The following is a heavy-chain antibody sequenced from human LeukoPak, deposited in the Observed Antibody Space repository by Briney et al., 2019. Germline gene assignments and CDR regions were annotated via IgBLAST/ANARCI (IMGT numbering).Heavy chain of an antibody. CDR1: GFTFDDYG. J-gene: IGHJ2*01. V-gene: IGHV3-20*04. CDR2: INWNGGST. CDR3: ARRVGATLYFDL. Sequence: TGGSLRLSCAASGFTFDDYGMSWVRQAPGKGLEWVSGINWNGGSTGYADSVKGRFTISRDNAKNSLYLQMNSLRAEDTALYYCARRVGATLYFDLWGRGTLVTVSS. D-gene: IGHD1-26*01.